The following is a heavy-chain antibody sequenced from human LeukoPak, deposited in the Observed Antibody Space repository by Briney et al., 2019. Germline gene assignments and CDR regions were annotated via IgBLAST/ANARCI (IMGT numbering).Heavy chain of an antibody. CDR2: ISAYNGNT. CDR1: GYTFTSYG. D-gene: IGHD4-17*01. CDR3: ARNPHDYGDLYYYYYMDV. V-gene: IGHV1-18*01. Sequence: ASVKVSCKASGYTFTSYGISWVRQAPGQGLEWMGWISAYNGNTNYAQKLQGRVTMTTDTFTSTAYMELRSLRSDDTAVYYCARNPHDYGDLYYYYYMDVWGKGTTVTVSS. J-gene: IGHJ6*03.